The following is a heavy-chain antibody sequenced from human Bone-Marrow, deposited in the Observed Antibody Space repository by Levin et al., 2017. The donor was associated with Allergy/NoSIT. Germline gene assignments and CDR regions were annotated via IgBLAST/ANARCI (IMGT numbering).Heavy chain of an antibody. V-gene: IGHV3-30-3*01. Sequence: PCEASGFTFSTYAMHWVRQAPGKGLDWVAVISYDGSNTFHADSVKGRFTISRDSSKNTLYLQMNSLRPEDTAIYYCATLPSGGYSSYWGQGTLVTVSS. CDR2: ISYDGSNT. D-gene: IGHD3-22*01. CDR1: GFTFSTYA. J-gene: IGHJ4*02. CDR3: ATLPSGGYSSY.